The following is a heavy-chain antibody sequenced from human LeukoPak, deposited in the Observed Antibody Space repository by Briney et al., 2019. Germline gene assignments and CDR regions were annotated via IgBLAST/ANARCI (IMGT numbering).Heavy chain of an antibody. CDR3: ARSQQWLVPPDY. CDR2: IYYSGST. V-gene: IGHV4-39*07. Sequence: SETLSLTCTVSGGSISSSSYYWGWIRQPPGKGLEWIGSIYYSGSTYYNPSLKSRVTISVDTSKNQFSLKLSSVTAADTAVYHCARSQQWLVPPDYWGQGTLVTVSS. D-gene: IGHD6-19*01. J-gene: IGHJ4*02. CDR1: GGSISSSSYY.